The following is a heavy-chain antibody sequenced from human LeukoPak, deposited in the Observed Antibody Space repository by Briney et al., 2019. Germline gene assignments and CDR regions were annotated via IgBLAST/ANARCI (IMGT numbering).Heavy chain of an antibody. Sequence: SETLSLTCTVSGGSISSYYWSWIRQPAGKGLEWIGRIYTSGSTNYNPPLKSRVTMSVDTSKNQFSLKLSSVTAADTAVYYCARGLDYGDYFDYWGQGTLVTVSS. CDR3: ARGLDYGDYFDY. V-gene: IGHV4-4*07. J-gene: IGHJ4*02. CDR1: GGSISSYY. CDR2: IYTSGST. D-gene: IGHD4-17*01.